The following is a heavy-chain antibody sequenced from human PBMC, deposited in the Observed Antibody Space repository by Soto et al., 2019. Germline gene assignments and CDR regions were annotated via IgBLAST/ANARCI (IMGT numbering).Heavy chain of an antibody. D-gene: IGHD3-3*01. CDR3: ATAPYDFWSGYYALELDAFDI. CDR2: ISAYNGNT. J-gene: IGHJ3*02. CDR1: GYTFTSYG. V-gene: IGHV1-18*04. Sequence: ASVKVSCKASGYTFTSYGISWVRQAPGQGLEWMGWISAYNGNTNYAQKLQGRVTMATDTSTSTAYMELRSLRSDDTAVYYCATAPYDFWSGYYALELDAFDIWGQGTMVTVSS.